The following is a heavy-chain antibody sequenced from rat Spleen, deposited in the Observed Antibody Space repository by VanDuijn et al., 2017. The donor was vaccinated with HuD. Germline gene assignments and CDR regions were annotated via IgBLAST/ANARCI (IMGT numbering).Heavy chain of an antibody. J-gene: IGHJ2*01. CDR2: MWTGGST. Sequence: QVQLKESGPGLVQPSQTLSLTCTVSGFSLNRYHVSWVRQPPGKGLEWMGVMWTGGSTAYNSLLKSRLSISRDSSKSQVFLEMTSLQTEDTATYYCARDAGILRYWGQGVMVTVSS. CDR3: ARDAGILRY. CDR1: GFSLNRYH. V-gene: IGHV2-43*01. D-gene: IGHD4-3*01.